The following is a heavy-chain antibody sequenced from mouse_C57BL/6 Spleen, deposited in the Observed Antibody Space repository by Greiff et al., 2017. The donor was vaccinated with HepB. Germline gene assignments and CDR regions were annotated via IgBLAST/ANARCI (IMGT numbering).Heavy chain of an antibody. D-gene: IGHD1-1*01. J-gene: IGHJ1*03. Sequence: QVQLQQSGAELVRPGASVTLSCKASGYTFTDYEMHWVKQTPVHGLEWIGAIDPETGGTAYNQKFKGKAILTADKSSSTAYMELRSLTSEDSAVYYCTRRADYGSSYGWYFDVWGTGTTVTVSS. CDR2: IDPETGGT. CDR1: GYTFTDYE. V-gene: IGHV1-15*01. CDR3: TRRADYGSSYGWYFDV.